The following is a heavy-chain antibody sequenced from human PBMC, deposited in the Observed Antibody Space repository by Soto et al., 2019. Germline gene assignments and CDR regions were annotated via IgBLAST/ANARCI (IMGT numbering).Heavy chain of an antibody. J-gene: IGHJ6*02. CDR2: ISSSGSTI. CDR3: ARFDCGGDCYSHYYYGMDV. CDR1: GFTFSDYY. V-gene: IGHV3-11*01. D-gene: IGHD2-21*02. Sequence: PGGSLRLSCAASGFTFSDYYMSWIRQAPGKGLEWVSYISSSGSTIYYADSVKGRFTISRDNAKNSLYLQMNSLRAEDTAVYYCARFDCGGDCYSHYYYGMDVWGQGTTVTVSS.